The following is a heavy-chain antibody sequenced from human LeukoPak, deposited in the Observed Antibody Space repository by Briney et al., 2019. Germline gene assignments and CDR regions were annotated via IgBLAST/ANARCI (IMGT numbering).Heavy chain of an antibody. CDR3: ARGGPFSIAAARVYYFDY. D-gene: IGHD6-13*01. Sequence: GASVKVSCKASDYTFTSYGISWVRQAPGQGLEWMGWISPYSDNTNYAQNLQGRVTMTTDKSTRTAYMELRSLTSDDTAMYYCARGGPFSIAAARVYYFDYWGQGTLVTVSS. J-gene: IGHJ4*02. CDR2: ISPYSDNT. V-gene: IGHV1-18*01. CDR1: DYTFTSYG.